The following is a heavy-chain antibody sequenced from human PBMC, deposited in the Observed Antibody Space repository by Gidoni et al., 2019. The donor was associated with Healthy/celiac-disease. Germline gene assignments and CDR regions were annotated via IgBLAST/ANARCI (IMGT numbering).Heavy chain of an antibody. J-gene: IGHJ3*02. CDR3: AKYSHDIGDAFDI. V-gene: IGHV3-23*01. D-gene: IGHD2-21*01. CDR1: GLPFSSYA. Sequence: EVQLLESGGGLVQPGGYLRLYCTASGLPFSSYAMSWVRQAPGKGLGWVAAISVSGGSTYYADSVKGRFTISRDNSKNTLYLQMNSLRAEDTAVYYCAKYSHDIGDAFDIWGQGTMVTVSS. CDR2: ISVSGGST.